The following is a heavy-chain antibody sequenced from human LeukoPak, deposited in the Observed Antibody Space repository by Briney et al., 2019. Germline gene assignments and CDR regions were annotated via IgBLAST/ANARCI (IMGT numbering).Heavy chain of an antibody. V-gene: IGHV3-48*03. CDR3: ARGGSPGGY. CDR1: GFSFSRYE. D-gene: IGHD3-10*01. CDR2: ISSSGSTI. Sequence: PGGSLRLSCAASGFSFSRYEMNWVRQAPGKGLEGVSYISSSGSTIYYADSVKGRFTTSRDNAKNSLYLQRYSLRAEAAAVYYCARGGSPGGYWGQGTLVTVSS. J-gene: IGHJ4*02.